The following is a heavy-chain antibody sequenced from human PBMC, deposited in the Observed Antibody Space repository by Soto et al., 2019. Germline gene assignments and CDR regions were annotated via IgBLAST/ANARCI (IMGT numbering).Heavy chain of an antibody. CDR1: GDTFNFYS. J-gene: IGHJ4*02. V-gene: IGHV1-69*02. CDR2: VNPILSMS. Sequence: QVQLVQSGAEVKSAGSSVKVSCKASGDTFNFYSINWVRQAPGLGLEWVGRVNPILSMSNYAQRFQGRVTMTADKSTGTAYRELRSLRSEDTAIYYGASNYGSGYRAVDSWGQGALVTVSS. D-gene: IGHD3-10*01. CDR3: ASNYGSGYRAVDS.